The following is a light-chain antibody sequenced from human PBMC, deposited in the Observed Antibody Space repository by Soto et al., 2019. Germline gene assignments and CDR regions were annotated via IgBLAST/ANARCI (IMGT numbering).Light chain of an antibody. CDR3: QQLKSHPVT. Sequence: IQLTQSPSSLSASVGDRVTITCRASQGISSDLAWYQQKPGKAPKLLIYSASTLQNGVPSRFSGSGSGTDFTLTISGLQPDDFATYYYQQLKSHPVTFDQVTRMETK. CDR1: QGISSD. J-gene: IGKJ5*01. V-gene: IGKV1-9*01. CDR2: SAS.